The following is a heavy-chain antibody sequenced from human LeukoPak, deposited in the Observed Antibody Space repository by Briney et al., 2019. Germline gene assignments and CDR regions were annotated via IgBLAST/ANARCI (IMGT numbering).Heavy chain of an antibody. CDR3: ERHSQIGKAYYHMDV. D-gene: IGHD2-21*01. CDR2: IYSGGTT. CDR1: NGSITHWF. V-gene: IGHV4-59*08. J-gene: IGHJ6*03. Sequence: SEALSLTCPVTNGSITHWFWIWIRQPPGKGLEWIGYIYSGGTTSYTPSLKSRVTMSVDTSQKHFSLRLTSLTAEKKNIHYCERHSQIGKAYYHMDVWGKGTTVIVSS.